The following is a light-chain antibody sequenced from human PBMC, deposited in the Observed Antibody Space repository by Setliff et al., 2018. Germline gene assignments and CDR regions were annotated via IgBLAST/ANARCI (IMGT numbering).Light chain of an antibody. Sequence: QSVLTQPASVSGSPGQSITISCTGTSSDIGGYNYVSWYQQHPGKAPKLMIYDVINRPSGISHRFSGSKSGNTASLTIFGLQPEDEADYYCASYTATSTPLDVFGTGTKVTV. CDR1: SSDIGGYNY. CDR3: ASYTATSTPLDV. CDR2: DVI. J-gene: IGLJ1*01. V-gene: IGLV2-14*03.